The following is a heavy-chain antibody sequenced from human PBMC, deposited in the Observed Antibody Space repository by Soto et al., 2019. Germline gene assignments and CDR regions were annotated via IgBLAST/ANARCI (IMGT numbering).Heavy chain of an antibody. Sequence: PGGSLRLSCAASGFTFSSYSMNWVRQAPGKGLEWVSSISSSSSYIYYADSVKGRFTISRDNAKNSLYLQMNSLRAEDTAVYYCARDQGAYYDFWSGYYTSEYYYYYYGMDVWGQGSTVTVSS. J-gene: IGHJ6*02. D-gene: IGHD3-3*01. CDR2: ISSSSSYI. CDR1: GFTFSSYS. V-gene: IGHV3-21*01. CDR3: ARDQGAYYDFWSGYYTSEYYYYYYGMDV.